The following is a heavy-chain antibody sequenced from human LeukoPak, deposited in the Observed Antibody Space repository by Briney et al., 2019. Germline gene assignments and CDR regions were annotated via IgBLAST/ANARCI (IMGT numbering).Heavy chain of an antibody. J-gene: IGHJ4*02. D-gene: IGHD1-26*01. V-gene: IGHV3-48*03. Sequence: GGFLRLSCAASGFTFSSYEMNWVRQAPGKGLEWVSYISSSGSTKYYADSVKGRFTISRDNAKNSLYLQMNSLRAEDTAVYYCAREGGSSYDYWGQGTLVTVSS. CDR1: GFTFSSYE. CDR3: AREGGSSYDY. CDR2: ISSSGSTK.